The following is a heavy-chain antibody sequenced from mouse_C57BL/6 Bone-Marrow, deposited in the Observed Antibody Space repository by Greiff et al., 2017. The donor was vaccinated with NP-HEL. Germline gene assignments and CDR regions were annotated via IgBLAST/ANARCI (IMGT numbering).Heavy chain of an antibody. CDR3: ARPLYSNSFAY. D-gene: IGHD2-5*01. CDR1: GFTFSSYG. V-gene: IGHV5-6*01. J-gene: IGHJ3*01. CDR2: ISSGGSYT. Sequence: EVKLMESGGDLVKPGGSLKLSCAASGFTFSSYGMSWVRQTPDKRLEWVATISSGGSYTYYPDSVKGRFTISRDNAKNTLYLQMSSLKSEDTAMYYCARPLYSNSFAYWGQGTLVTVSA.